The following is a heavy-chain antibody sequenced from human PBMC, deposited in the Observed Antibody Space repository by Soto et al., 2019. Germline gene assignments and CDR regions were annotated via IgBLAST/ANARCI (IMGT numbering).Heavy chain of an antibody. CDR2: IIPIFGTA. Sequence: QVQLVQSGAEVKKPGSSVKVSCKASGGTFSSYAISCVRQAPGQGLEWMGGIIPIFGTANYAQKFQGRVTIHEDESKSTAYMELSSLSSEDTAVYYCASVVGCGGDCYPSPYNWFDPWGQGTLVTVSS. CDR1: GGTFSSYA. V-gene: IGHV1-69*01. CDR3: ASVVGCGGDCYPSPYNWFDP. J-gene: IGHJ5*02. D-gene: IGHD2-21*02.